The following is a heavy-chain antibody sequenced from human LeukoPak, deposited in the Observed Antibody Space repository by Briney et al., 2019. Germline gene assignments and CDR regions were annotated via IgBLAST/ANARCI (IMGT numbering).Heavy chain of an antibody. V-gene: IGHV3-21*01. J-gene: IGHJ4*02. D-gene: IGHD3-9*01. Sequence: PGGSLRLSCAASGFTFSSYSMNWVRQAPGKGLVWVSSISSSSSYIYYADSVKGRFTISRDNAKNSLYLQMNSLRAEDTAVYYCARLYYDILTGYDYWGQGTLVTVSS. CDR2: ISSSSSYI. CDR3: ARLYYDILTGYDY. CDR1: GFTFSSYS.